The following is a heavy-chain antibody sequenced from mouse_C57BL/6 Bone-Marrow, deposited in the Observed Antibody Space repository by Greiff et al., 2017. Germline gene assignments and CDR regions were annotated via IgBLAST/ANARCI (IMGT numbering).Heavy chain of an antibody. CDR2: IYPGSGNT. J-gene: IGHJ1*03. Sequence: VQLQQSGAELVRPGASVKLSCKASGYTFTDYYINWVKQRPGQGLEWIARIYPGSGNTYYNEKFKGKATLTAEKSSSTAYMQLSSLTSEDSAVYFCARWSSWDWYFDVWGTGTTVTVSS. CDR1: GYTFTDYY. D-gene: IGHD4-1*01. V-gene: IGHV1-76*01. CDR3: ARWSSWDWYFDV.